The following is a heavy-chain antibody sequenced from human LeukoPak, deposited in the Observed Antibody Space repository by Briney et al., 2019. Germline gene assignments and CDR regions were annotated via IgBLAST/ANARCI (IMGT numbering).Heavy chain of an antibody. V-gene: IGHV4-34*01. CDR1: SHSISTYC. D-gene: IGHD6-13*01. CDR3: ASLIAAAGTGQDY. CDR2: IYHSGST. J-gene: IGHJ4*02. Sequence: SETLSLTCTVSSHSISTYCWSWLRQPPAKGLEWIGEIYHSGSTNYNPSLKSRVTISVDTSKNQFSLKLSSVTAADTAVYYCASLIAAAGTGQDYWGQGTLVTVSS.